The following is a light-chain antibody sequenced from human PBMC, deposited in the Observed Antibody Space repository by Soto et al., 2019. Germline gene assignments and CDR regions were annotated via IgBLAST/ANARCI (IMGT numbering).Light chain of an antibody. V-gene: IGKV3-15*01. CDR3: QQYKNWPRT. CDR2: CAS. Sequence: EIVMTQSPATLSVSPGERATLSCRASQSVSSKLAWYQQKPGQAPRLLIYCASTRATGISARFSGSGSGTEFTLTISSLQSEDFAVYYCQQYKNWPRTFGQGTKVEIK. CDR1: QSVSSK. J-gene: IGKJ1*01.